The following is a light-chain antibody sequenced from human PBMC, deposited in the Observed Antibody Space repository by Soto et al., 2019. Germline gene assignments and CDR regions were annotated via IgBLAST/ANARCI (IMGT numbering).Light chain of an antibody. J-gene: IGKJ4*01. CDR1: QSVSNNF. CDR3: QQYGTSPPLT. Sequence: IVLMQSPGTLSLSPGERATLSCRASQSVSNNFLAWYQQKPGQAPRLLIDGASSRATGTPDRFSGSGSGTDVTLTISRLEPEDFAVYYCQQYGTSPPLTFGGGTKVEIK. CDR2: GAS. V-gene: IGKV3-20*01.